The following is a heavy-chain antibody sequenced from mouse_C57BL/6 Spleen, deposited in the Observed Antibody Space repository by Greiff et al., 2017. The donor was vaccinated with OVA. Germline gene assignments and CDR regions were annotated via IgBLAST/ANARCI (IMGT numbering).Heavy chain of an antibody. CDR2: IDPSDSYT. D-gene: IGHD1-1*01. CDR1: GYTFTSYW. Sequence: VQLQQSGAELVRPGTSVKLSCKASGYTFTSYWMHWVKQRPGQGLEWIGVIDPSDSYTNYNQKFKGKATLTVDTSSSTAYMQLSSLTSEDSAVYYCARSGTTVVATDYCDYWGQGTTLTVSS. J-gene: IGHJ2*01. CDR3: ARSGTTVVATDYCDY. V-gene: IGHV1-59*01.